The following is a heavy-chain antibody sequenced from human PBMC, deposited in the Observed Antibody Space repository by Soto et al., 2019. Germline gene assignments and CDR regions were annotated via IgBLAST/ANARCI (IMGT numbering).Heavy chain of an antibody. CDR3: ARVGPYSSSSVDY. CDR1: GFTFSSYS. Sequence: EMQLVESGGGLVQPGGSLRLSCAGSGFTFSSYSMNWVRQAPGRGLEWVSHISSSGSSKYYADSVRGRFTISRDSAKNSLYLQMNSLRDEDTAVYYCARVGPYSSSSVDYWGQGTLVTVSS. V-gene: IGHV3-48*02. CDR2: ISSSGSSK. D-gene: IGHD6-6*01. J-gene: IGHJ4*02.